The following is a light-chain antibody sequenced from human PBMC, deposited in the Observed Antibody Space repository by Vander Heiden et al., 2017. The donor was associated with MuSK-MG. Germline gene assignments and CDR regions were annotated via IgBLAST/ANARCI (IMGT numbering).Light chain of an antibody. V-gene: IGKV1-5*03. Sequence: DIQMTQSPPTLSASVGDRVTITCRASQSISSWLAWYQQKPGKAPKLLIYKASSLESGVPSRFSGSGSGTEFTLTISSLQPDDFATYYCQQENSYSYTFGQGTKVEIK. CDR2: KAS. CDR3: QQENSYSYT. J-gene: IGKJ2*01. CDR1: QSISSW.